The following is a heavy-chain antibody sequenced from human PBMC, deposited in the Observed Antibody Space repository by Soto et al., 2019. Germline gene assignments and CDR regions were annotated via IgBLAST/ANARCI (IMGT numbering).Heavy chain of an antibody. J-gene: IGHJ1*01. Sequence: QITLKESGPTLVKPTQTLTLTCTFSGFSLSTSGVGVGWIRQPPEKALEWLALIYWDDNKRYSPSLKSRLTITKDTSKIQVVLTMTNMDPVDTGTYYCAHTNYDILTGYYPRIYFHHWGQGTLVTVSS. D-gene: IGHD3-9*01. CDR2: IYWDDNK. CDR3: AHTNYDILTGYYPRIYFHH. V-gene: IGHV2-5*02. CDR1: GFSLSTSGVG.